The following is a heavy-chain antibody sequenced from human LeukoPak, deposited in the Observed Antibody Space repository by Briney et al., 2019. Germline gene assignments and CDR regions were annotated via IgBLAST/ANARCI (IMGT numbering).Heavy chain of an antibody. D-gene: IGHD1-26*01. CDR3: ASWSGSGSYFDY. J-gene: IGHJ4*02. CDR2: ISGSGGST. CDR1: GFTFSSYA. V-gene: IGHV3-23*01. Sequence: GGSLRLSCAASGFTFSSYAMSWVRQAPGKGLEWVSAISGSGGSTYYADSVKGRFTISRDNSKNTLYLQMNSLRAEDTAVYYCASWSGSGSYFDYWGQGTLVTVSS.